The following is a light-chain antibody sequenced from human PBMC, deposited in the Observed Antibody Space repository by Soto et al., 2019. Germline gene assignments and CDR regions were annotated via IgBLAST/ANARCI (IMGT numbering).Light chain of an antibody. Sequence: DIQLTQSPSTLPASVGDRVTLTCQASQSICNWLAWYKRKPGTAPKVLSYHASNLQSGVPSRVRGSGSGTDFTFTISSLKPEDFETYYCLQDYSYPWTFGQGTKVDI. V-gene: IGKV1-5*01. J-gene: IGKJ1*01. CDR1: QSICNW. CDR2: HAS. CDR3: LQDYSYPWT.